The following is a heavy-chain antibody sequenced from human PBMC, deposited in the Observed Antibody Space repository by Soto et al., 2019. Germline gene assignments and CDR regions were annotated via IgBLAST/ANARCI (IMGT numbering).Heavy chain of an antibody. CDR2: ISAHNGNT. CDR1: GYGFTTYG. V-gene: IGHV1-18*01. J-gene: IGHJ4*02. CDR3: ARGRYGDY. Sequence: QVHLVQSGAEVKKPGASVKVSCKGSGYGFTTYGITWVRQAPGQGLEWMAWISAHNGNTDYAQNLQGRVTVTRDTSTSTAYMELRSLRSDDTAVYECARGRYGDYWGQGALVTVSS. D-gene: IGHD1-1*01.